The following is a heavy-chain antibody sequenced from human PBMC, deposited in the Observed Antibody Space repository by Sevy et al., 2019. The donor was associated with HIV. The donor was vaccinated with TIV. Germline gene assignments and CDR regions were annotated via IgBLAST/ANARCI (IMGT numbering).Heavy chain of an antibody. Sequence: SETLSLTCAVYGGSFSGYYWSWIRQPPGKGLEWIGEINHSGSTNYNPSLKSRVTISVDTSKNQFSLKLSSVTAADTAVYYCASEGYCSSTSCYFWGMDVRGQGTTVTVSS. CDR3: ASEGYCSSTSCYFWGMDV. CDR1: GGSFSGYY. CDR2: INHSGST. D-gene: IGHD2-2*01. V-gene: IGHV4-34*01. J-gene: IGHJ6*02.